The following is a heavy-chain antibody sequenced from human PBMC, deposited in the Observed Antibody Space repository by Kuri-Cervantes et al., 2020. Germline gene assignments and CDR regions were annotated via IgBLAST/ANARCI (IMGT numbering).Heavy chain of an antibody. CDR2: IKQDGSEK. CDR3: ARRWGYAFDI. J-gene: IGHJ3*02. D-gene: IGHD7-27*01. V-gene: IGHV3-7*03. Sequence: GESLKISCAASGFTFSNYAMSWVRQAPGKGLVWVANIKQDGSEKYYVDSVKGRFTISRDNAKNSLYLQMNSLRAEDTAVYYCARRWGYAFDIWGQGTMVTVSS. CDR1: GFTFSNYA.